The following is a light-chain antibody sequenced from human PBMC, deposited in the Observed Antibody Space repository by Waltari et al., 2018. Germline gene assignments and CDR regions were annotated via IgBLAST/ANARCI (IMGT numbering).Light chain of an antibody. V-gene: IGKV3-11*01. CDR1: HGVSSY. CDR3: QQRSNWSLWGLP. J-gene: IGKJ4*01. Sequence: EIVLTQSPATLSLSPGERATLSCRASHGVSSYFAWYQQKPGQAPRLLIYDASNRTTGIPARFSGSGSGTDFTLTISSLEPEDVAVYYCQQRSNWSLWGLPFGGGTKVEIK. CDR2: DAS.